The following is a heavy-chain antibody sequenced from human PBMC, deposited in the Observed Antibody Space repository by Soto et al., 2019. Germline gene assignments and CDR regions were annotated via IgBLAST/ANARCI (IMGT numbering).Heavy chain of an antibody. CDR3: ARDARPGWDAWDV. V-gene: IGHV3-21*01. CDR1: GFTFSSYT. D-gene: IGHD6-6*01. J-gene: IGHJ6*04. Sequence: GGSLRLSCAASGFTFSSYTMNWVRQAPGKGLEWVSSISNTASFIYYADSVQGRFTISRDNAENSLYLQMNSLRVEDTAVYYCARDARPGWDAWDVWGKGTTVTVSS. CDR2: ISNTASFI.